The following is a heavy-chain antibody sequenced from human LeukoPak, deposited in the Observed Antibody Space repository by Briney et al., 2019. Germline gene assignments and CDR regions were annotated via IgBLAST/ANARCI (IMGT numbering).Heavy chain of an antibody. J-gene: IGHJ4*02. Sequence: SETLSLTRAVYGGSFSGYYWSWIRQPPGKGLEWIGEINHSGSTNYNPSLKSRVTISVDTSKNQFSLKLSSVTAADTAVYYCARGGLHYGSGSYYQMVKFFDYWGQGTLATVSS. D-gene: IGHD3-10*01. CDR2: INHSGST. CDR1: GGSFSGYY. V-gene: IGHV4-34*01. CDR3: ARGGLHYGSGSYYQMVKFFDY.